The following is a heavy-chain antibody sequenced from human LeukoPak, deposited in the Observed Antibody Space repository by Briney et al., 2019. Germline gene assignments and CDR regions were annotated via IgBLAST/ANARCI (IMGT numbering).Heavy chain of an antibody. V-gene: IGHV3-30*18. Sequence: GGSLRLSCIGSEVTFNKYAMHWLRQAPGKGLEWVAVIGPEGINKKYVDSVKGRFTISRDNSKNTLYLQMNSLRAEDTAVYYCAKVPASWSGSWGGFDYWGQGTLVTVSS. D-gene: IGHD1-26*01. J-gene: IGHJ4*02. CDR2: IGPEGINK. CDR1: EVTFNKYA. CDR3: AKVPASWSGSWGGFDY.